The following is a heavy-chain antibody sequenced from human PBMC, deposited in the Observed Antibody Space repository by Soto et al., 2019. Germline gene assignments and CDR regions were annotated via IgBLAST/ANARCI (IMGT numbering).Heavy chain of an antibody. J-gene: IGHJ4*02. D-gene: IGHD3-16*01. Sequence: SETLSLTCTVSGGSISSGGYYWSWIRQHPGKGLEWIGYIYFTGSTHYNPSLKSRLSISVDTSQNQFSLRLSSLTAADTAVYYCASHPPITFGGDVGYYFDYWGQGALVTVSS. V-gene: IGHV4-30-4*08. CDR3: ASHPPITFGGDVGYYFDY. CDR1: GGSISSGGYY. CDR2: IYFTGST.